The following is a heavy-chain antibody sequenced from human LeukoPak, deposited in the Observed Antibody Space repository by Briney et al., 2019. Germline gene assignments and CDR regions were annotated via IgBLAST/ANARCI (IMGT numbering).Heavy chain of an antibody. D-gene: IGHD5-18*01. Sequence: SVKVSCKASGGTLSSYAISWVRQAPGQGLEWMGGIIPIFGTANYAQKFQGRVTITADKSTSTAYMELSSLRSEDTAVYYCARRTQLGIDYFDYWGQGTLVTVSS. CDR3: ARRTQLGIDYFDY. V-gene: IGHV1-69*06. CDR2: IIPIFGTA. CDR1: GGTLSSYA. J-gene: IGHJ4*02.